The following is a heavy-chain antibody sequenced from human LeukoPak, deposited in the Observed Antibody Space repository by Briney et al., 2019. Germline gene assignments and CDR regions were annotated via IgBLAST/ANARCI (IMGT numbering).Heavy chain of an antibody. CDR3: ARDRWDCSSTSCYHYMDV. Sequence: GGSLRLSCAASGFTFSSYSMNWVRQAPGKGLEWVSSISSSSSYIYYADSVKGRFTISRDNAKNSLYLRMNSLRAEDTAVYYCARDRWDCSSTSCYHYMDVWGKGTTVTISS. V-gene: IGHV3-21*01. D-gene: IGHD2-2*01. CDR1: GFTFSSYS. CDR2: ISSSSSYI. J-gene: IGHJ6*03.